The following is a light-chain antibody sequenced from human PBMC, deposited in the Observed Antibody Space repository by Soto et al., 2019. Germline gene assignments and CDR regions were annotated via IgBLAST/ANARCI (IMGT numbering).Light chain of an antibody. CDR2: SND. J-gene: IGLJ2*01. V-gene: IGLV1-44*01. CDR3: ATWDDSLNGVV. Sequence: QSVLTLPPSASGTPGQRITISCSGSSSNIGKNSVSWYQQLPGTAPKLLIYSNDQRPSGVPDRFSGSKSGTSASLAITRLQSEDEADYYCATWDDSLNGVVFGGGTKLSVL. CDR1: SSNIGKNS.